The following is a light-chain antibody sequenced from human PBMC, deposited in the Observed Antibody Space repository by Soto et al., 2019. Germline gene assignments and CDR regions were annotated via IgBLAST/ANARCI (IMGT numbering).Light chain of an antibody. Sequence: ILMTQSPATLSVSPGERATLSCRASQSVSNNLAWYQQKPGQAPRLLIYDASTRATGIPARFSGSGSGTEFTLTISGLQSEDFAVYYCHQYNNWTPWTFGQGTKVEIK. CDR2: DAS. CDR3: HQYNNWTPWT. V-gene: IGKV3-15*01. CDR1: QSVSNN. J-gene: IGKJ1*01.